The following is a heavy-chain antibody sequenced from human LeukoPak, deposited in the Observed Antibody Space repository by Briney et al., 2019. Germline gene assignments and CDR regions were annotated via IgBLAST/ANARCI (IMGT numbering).Heavy chain of an antibody. CDR3: ARDADYYDSSGSHSRLFDY. D-gene: IGHD3-22*01. V-gene: IGHV1-2*02. CDR2: INPNSGGT. Sequence: ASVKVSCKASGCTFTGYYMHWVRQAPGQGLEWMGWINPNSGGTNYAQKFQGRVTMTRDTSISTAYMELSRLRSDDTAVYYCARDADYYDSSGSHSRLFDYWGQGTLVTVSS. J-gene: IGHJ4*02. CDR1: GCTFTGYY.